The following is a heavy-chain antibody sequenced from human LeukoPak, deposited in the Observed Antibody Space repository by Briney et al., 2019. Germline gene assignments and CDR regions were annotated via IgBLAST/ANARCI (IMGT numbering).Heavy chain of an antibody. CDR1: GFTVSSYS. V-gene: IGHV3-48*02. D-gene: IGHD2-21*01. CDR2: ISSSSSTI. J-gene: IGHJ4*02. Sequence: GGSLRLSCAASGFTVSSYSMNWVRQAPGKGLEWVSYISSSSSTIYYADSVKGRFTISRDNAKNSLYLQMNSLRDEDTAVYYCARDPPNCGGDCFFDYWGQGTLVTVSS. CDR3: ARDPPNCGGDCFFDY.